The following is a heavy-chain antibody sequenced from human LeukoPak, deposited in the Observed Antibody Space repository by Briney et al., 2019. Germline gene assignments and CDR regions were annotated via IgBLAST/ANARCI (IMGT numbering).Heavy chain of an antibody. J-gene: IGHJ6*02. CDR1: GYTFTSYG. V-gene: IGHV1-18*01. D-gene: IGHD4-17*01. CDR2: ISAYNGNT. CDR3: AKDYGDYIRYYYYYGMDV. Sequence: ASVKVSCKASGYTFTSYGISWVRQAPGQGLEWMGWISAYNGNTNYVQKLQGRVTMTTDTSTSTAYMELRSLRSDDTAVYYCAKDYGDYIRYYYYYGMDVWGQGTTVTVSS.